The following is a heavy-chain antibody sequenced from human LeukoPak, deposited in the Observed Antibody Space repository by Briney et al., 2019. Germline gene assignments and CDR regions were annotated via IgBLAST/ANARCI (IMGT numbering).Heavy chain of an antibody. CDR1: GDSVSSNSAA. Sequence: SQTLSLTCAISGDSVSSNSAAWNWIRQSPSRGLEWLGRTYYRSKRYTDYAESVKSRIIVNPDTSKNQFSLQLHSVTPDDTAVYYCARGGGAMDYWGQGTLVTVSS. CDR2: TYYRSKRYT. CDR3: ARGGGAMDY. J-gene: IGHJ4*02. D-gene: IGHD3-16*01. V-gene: IGHV6-1*01.